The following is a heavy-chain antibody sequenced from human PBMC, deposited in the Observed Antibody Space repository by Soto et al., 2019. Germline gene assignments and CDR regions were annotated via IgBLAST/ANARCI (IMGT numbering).Heavy chain of an antibody. CDR1: GGSIGSGDYY. CDR2: IYYSGST. CDR3: ARDRRLAGTDY. V-gene: IGHV4-30-4*01. D-gene: IGHD2-15*01. J-gene: IGHJ4*02. Sequence: SETLSLTCTVSGGSIGSGDYYWSWIRQPPGKGLEWIGSIYYSGSTYYNPSLKSRVIISADTPENQFSLKLSSVTAADTAVYHCARDRRLAGTDYWGQGTLVTVSS.